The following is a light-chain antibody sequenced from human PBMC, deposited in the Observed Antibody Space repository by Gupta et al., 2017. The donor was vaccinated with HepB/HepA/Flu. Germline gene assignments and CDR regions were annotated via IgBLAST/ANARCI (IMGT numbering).Light chain of an antibody. J-gene: IGKJ2*01. V-gene: IGKV1-17*01. CDR1: QGIGNQ. CDR2: GAS. Sequence: DIQMTQSPSSLSASVGDRVTITCRASQGIGNQLGWFQQKPGKAPKRLIWGASVLESGVPSRFSGIGSGTEFTLTISSLQPEDFATYYCRQHNNYPYTFGQGTKLDIK. CDR3: RQHNNYPYT.